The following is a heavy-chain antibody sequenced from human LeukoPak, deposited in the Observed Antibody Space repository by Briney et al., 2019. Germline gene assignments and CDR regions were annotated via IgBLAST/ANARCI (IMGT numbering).Heavy chain of an antibody. D-gene: IGHD2-15*01. CDR3: ATRYCSGGSCPNYYYYYINV. Sequence: ASVKVSCKVSGYTLTELSVHWVRQAPGKGLEWMGGFDPEVGKTIYAQKFQGRVTMTEDTSTDTAHMELSSLRSEDTAVYYCATRYCSGGSCPNYYYYYINVWGKGTTVTISS. J-gene: IGHJ6*03. CDR2: FDPEVGKT. V-gene: IGHV1-24*01. CDR1: GYTLTELS.